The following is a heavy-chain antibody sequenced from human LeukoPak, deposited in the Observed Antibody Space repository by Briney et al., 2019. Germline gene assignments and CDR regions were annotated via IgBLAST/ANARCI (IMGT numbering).Heavy chain of an antibody. J-gene: IGHJ4*02. CDR2: IYSKSA. CDR3: ARDTTVASGMQF. D-gene: IGHD6-19*01. CDR1: GGPLSTFS. V-gene: IGHV4-59*01. Sequence: SETLSLTCTVSGGPLSTFSWTWIRQPPGKGLEWIGSIYSKSATYNPSLKSRVAISMEPSKNQFSLRVNSVTASDTAVYYCARDTTVASGMQFRGQGILVTVSS.